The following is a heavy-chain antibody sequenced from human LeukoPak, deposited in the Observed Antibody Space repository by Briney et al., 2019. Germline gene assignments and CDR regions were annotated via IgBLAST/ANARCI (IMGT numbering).Heavy chain of an antibody. CDR2: ISPRSSPI. J-gene: IGHJ4*02. D-gene: IGHD1-26*01. CDR1: GFTFTSYS. CDR3: ARDPSGNGYRHFDY. Sequence: PGGSLRLSCTASGFTFTSYSMNWVRQTPGKGLEWLSYISPRSSPIFYADSVKGRFAISRDNAKNSLYLQMNSLRDEDTAVYYCARDPSGNGYRHFDYWGQGTLVTVPS. V-gene: IGHV3-48*02.